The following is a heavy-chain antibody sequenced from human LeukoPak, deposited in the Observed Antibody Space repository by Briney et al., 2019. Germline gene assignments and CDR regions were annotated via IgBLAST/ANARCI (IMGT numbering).Heavy chain of an antibody. CDR3: ARDLAYGDYLDY. J-gene: IGHJ4*02. CDR1: GGSFSGYY. V-gene: IGHV4-34*01. Sequence: KSSETLSLTCAVYGGSFSGYYWSWIRQPPGKGLEWIGEINHSGSTNYNPSLKSRVTISVDTSKNQFSLKLSSVTAADTAVYYCARDLAYGDYLDYWGQGTLVTVSS. CDR2: INHSGST. D-gene: IGHD4-17*01.